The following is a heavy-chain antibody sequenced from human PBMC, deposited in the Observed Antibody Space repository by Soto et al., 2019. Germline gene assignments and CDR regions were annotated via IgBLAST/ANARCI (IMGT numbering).Heavy chain of an antibody. Sequence: PGGSLRLSCVVSVFPFSANGMSWVRQAPGKGLEWVSGLSNTGRRTSYADSVKGRFNISRDNSENTLYLQMNSLRVEDTAVYYCAVEIGATQDTLDNWGQGTLVTVSS. D-gene: IGHD1-26*01. CDR2: LSNTGRRT. V-gene: IGHV3-23*01. CDR1: VFPFSANG. CDR3: AVEIGATQDTLDN. J-gene: IGHJ4*02.